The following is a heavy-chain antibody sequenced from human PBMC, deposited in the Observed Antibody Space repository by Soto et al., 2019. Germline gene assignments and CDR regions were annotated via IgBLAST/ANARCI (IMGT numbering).Heavy chain of an antibody. D-gene: IGHD3-22*01. CDR2: IYYSGST. CDR1: GGSVSSGSYY. V-gene: IGHV4-61*01. CDR3: ASAITMIAFDP. J-gene: IGHJ5*02. Sequence: PSETLSLTCTVSGGSVSSGSYYWSWIRQPPGKGLEWIGYIYYSGSTNYNPSLKSRVTISVDTSKNQFSLKLSSVTAADTAVYYCASAITMIAFDPWGQGTLVTVSS.